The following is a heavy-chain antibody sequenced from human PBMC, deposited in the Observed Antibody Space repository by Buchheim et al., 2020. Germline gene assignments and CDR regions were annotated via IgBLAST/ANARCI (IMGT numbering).Heavy chain of an antibody. CDR1: GGSVSSGSYY. Sequence: QVQLQESGPGLVKPSETLSLTCTVSGGSVSSGSYYWSWIRQPPGKGLEWIGYIYYSGSTNYNPSLKSRVTISVDTSKNQFSLKLSSVTAADTAVYYCARDLKSKLRYFDYWGQGTL. CDR2: IYYSGST. V-gene: IGHV4-61*01. D-gene: IGHD3-9*01. J-gene: IGHJ4*02. CDR3: ARDLKSKLRYFDY.